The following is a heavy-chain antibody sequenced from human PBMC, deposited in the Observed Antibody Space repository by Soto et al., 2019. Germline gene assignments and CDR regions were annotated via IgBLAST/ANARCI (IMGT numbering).Heavy chain of an antibody. CDR1: GFTFSSYA. J-gene: IGHJ6*02. CDR2: ISYDGNNK. Sequence: GGSLRLSCAASGFTFSSYAMHWLSPAPGKGLGRVAVISYDGNNKYYPDSEKGRFTISRDTSKNTLYLQMNSRRAEETAVDYCARDYRDPDRGFYYYYGMHVWGQGTTVTVSS. CDR3: ARDYRDPDRGFYYYYGMHV. V-gene: IGHV3-30-3*01. D-gene: IGHD3-16*02.